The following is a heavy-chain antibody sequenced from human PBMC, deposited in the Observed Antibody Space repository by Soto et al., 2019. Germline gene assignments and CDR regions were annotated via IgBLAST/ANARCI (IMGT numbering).Heavy chain of an antibody. D-gene: IGHD1-26*01. V-gene: IGHV1-18*01. CDR2: ISAHRGHT. Sequence: QVQLVQSAPELTKPGASVKVSCRVSGHISGHYGISWVRLRAGQGLEWMGWISAHRGHTNYAHKFRCSVTMTTDPSTATVSMELTNLLSDATAVYFRARDGDQWDQRFCDNWGQGTLVTVSS. CDR3: ARDGDQWDQRFCDN. CDR1: GHISGHYG. J-gene: IGHJ4*02.